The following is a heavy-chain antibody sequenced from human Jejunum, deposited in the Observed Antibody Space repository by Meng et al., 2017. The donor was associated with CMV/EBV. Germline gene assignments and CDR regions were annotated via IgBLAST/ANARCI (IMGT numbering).Heavy chain of an antibody. J-gene: IGHJ4*02. CDR1: WFTVSTNY. V-gene: IGHV3-53*01. CDR3: AKVAMIRGVVFDF. CDR2: IYRGGTT. D-gene: IGHD3-10*01. Sequence: AASWFTVSTNYMGWVRQAPGKGLEWVSVIYRGGTTYYADSVKGRFTISRDNSKNTLYLQMNSLRADDTAVYYCAKVAMIRGVVFDFWGQGTLVTVSS.